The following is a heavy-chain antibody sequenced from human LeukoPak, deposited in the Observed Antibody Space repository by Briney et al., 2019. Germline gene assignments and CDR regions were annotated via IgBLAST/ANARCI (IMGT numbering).Heavy chain of an antibody. CDR2: INTNSGGP. CDR1: GYTFTGYY. CDR3: ARGREVAGTVSY. V-gene: IGHV1-2*02. Sequence: ASVKVSCKTSGYTFTGYYMHWVRQAPGQGLEWMGWINTNSGGPNYPQKFQGRVTMTRDTSSSTAYMELSRLRFDDSAVYYCARGREVAGTVSYWGQGTLVTVSS. J-gene: IGHJ4*02. D-gene: IGHD6-19*01.